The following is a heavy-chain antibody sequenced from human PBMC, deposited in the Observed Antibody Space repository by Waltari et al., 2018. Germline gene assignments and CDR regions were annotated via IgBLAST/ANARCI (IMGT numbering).Heavy chain of an antibody. J-gene: IGHJ4*02. V-gene: IGHV3-30*02. CDR2: IRYDGSKK. Sequence: QVQLVESGGGVVQPGGSLRLSCAASGFTFSSYGMHWVRQAPGKGLEWVAFIRYDGSKKYYADSVKGRFTISRDNSKNTLYLQMNSLRAEDTAVYYCAKDRDTAMDFDYWGQGTLVTVSS. D-gene: IGHD5-18*01. CDR1: GFTFSSYG. CDR3: AKDRDTAMDFDY.